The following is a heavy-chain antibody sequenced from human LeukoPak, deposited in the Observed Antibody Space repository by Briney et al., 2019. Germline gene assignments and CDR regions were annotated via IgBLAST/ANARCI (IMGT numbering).Heavy chain of an antibody. CDR3: ARDWGSYDFWSGYPIGDAFDI. CDR2: INSDGSST. CDR1: GFTFSSYW. V-gene: IGHV3-74*01. Sequence: PGGSLRLSCAASGFTFSSYWMHWVRQAPGKGLVWVSRINSDGSSTSYADSVKGRFTISRDNAKNTLYLQMNSQRAEDTAVYYCARDWGSYDFWSGYPIGDAFDIWGQGTMVTVSS. J-gene: IGHJ3*02. D-gene: IGHD3-3*01.